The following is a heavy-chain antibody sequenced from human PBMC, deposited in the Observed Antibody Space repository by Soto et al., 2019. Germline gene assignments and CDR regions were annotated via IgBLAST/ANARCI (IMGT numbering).Heavy chain of an antibody. J-gene: IGHJ3*02. D-gene: IGHD3-22*01. CDR2: IKPDGSQK. V-gene: IGHV3-7*04. CDR1: GFTFCNYL. CDR3: ARGDYYDTSGSFLDAFDI. Sequence: GGSLRLSCAASGFTFCNYLMSWVRQAPGKGLEWVANIKPDGSQKWFVDSVKGRFTISRDNAKKSLYLQRNSLRAEDTAVYYCARGDYYDTSGSFLDAFDIWGQGTMVTVSS.